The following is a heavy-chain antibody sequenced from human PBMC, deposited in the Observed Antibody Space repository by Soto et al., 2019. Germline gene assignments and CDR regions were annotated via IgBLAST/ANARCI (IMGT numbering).Heavy chain of an antibody. D-gene: IGHD2-2*01. CDR1: GFTFSSYS. Sequence: GGSLRLSCAASGFTFSSYSMNWVRQAPGKGLEWVSSISSSSSYIYYADSVKGRFTISRDNAKNSLYLQMNSLRAEDTAVYYCARDDIVVVPAAIEHNWFDPWGQGTLVTVSS. CDR2: ISSSSSYI. CDR3: ARDDIVVVPAAIEHNWFDP. J-gene: IGHJ5*02. V-gene: IGHV3-21*01.